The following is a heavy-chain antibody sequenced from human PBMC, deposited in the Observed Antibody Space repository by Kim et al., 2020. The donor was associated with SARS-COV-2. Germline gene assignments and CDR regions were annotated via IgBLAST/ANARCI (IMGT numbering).Heavy chain of an antibody. CDR2: INPNSGGT. CDR1: GYTFTGYY. V-gene: IGHV1-2*02. J-gene: IGHJ1*01. CDR3: ARLTYYYDSSGYSSEYFQH. Sequence: ASVKVSCKASGYTFTGYYMHWVRQAPGQGLEWMGWINPNSGGTNYAQKFQGRVTMTRDTSISTAYMELSRLRSDDTAVYYCARLTYYYDSSGYSSEYFQHWGQGTLVTVSS. D-gene: IGHD3-22*01.